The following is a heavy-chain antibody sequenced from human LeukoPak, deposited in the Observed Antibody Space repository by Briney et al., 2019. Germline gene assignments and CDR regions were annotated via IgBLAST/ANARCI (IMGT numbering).Heavy chain of an antibody. CDR2: IYYSGST. CDR3: ARVHDYGDSNWFDP. Sequence: SETLSLTCTVSGGSISSYYWSWIRQPPGKGLEWIGYIYYSGSTNYNPSLKSRVTISVDTSKNQFSLKLSSVTAADTAVYYCARVHDYGDSNWFDPWGQGTLVTVSS. D-gene: IGHD4-17*01. J-gene: IGHJ5*02. V-gene: IGHV4-59*12. CDR1: GGSISSYY.